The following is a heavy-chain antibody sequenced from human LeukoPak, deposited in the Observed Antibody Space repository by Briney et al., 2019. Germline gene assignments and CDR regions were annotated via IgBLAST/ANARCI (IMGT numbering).Heavy chain of an antibody. CDR2: INHSGST. CDR1: GGSFSGYY. D-gene: IGHD2-2*01. CDR3: ARGRTGVVVVPAARYYMDV. J-gene: IGHJ6*03. V-gene: IGHV4-34*01. Sequence: SETLSLTCAVYGGSFSGYYWSWIRQPPGKGLEWIGEINHSGSTNYNPSFKSRVTISVDTSKNQFSLKLSSVTAADTAVYYCARGRTGVVVVPAARYYMDVWGKGTTVTVSS.